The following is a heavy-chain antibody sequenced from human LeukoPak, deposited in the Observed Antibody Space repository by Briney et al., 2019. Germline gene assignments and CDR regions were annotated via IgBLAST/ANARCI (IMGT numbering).Heavy chain of an antibody. D-gene: IGHD1-14*01. V-gene: IGHV4-4*02. J-gene: IGHJ4*02. CDR1: GGSISSSNW. Sequence: SETLSLTCAVSGGSISSSNWWSWVRQPPGKGLKWIGEIYHSGSTNYNPSLKSRVTISVDKSKNQFSLKLSSVAAADTAVYYCARGPGLLYYFDYWGQGTLVTVSS. CDR2: IYHSGST. CDR3: ARGPGLLYYFDY.